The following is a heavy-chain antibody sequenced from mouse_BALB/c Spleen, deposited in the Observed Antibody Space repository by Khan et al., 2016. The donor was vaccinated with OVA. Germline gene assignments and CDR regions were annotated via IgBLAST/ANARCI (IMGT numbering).Heavy chain of an antibody. CDR1: GYSFTNYG. Sequence: QIQLVQSGPEVKKPGETVKISCKASGYSFTNYGMNWVRQAPGKGLKWMGWINTYTGEPTYADDFKGRFAFSLETSASTAYLQINNLKNEDTATYFCASGGYWYVGVWGAGTTVTVSS. J-gene: IGHJ1*01. D-gene: IGHD1-1*02. V-gene: IGHV9-3-1*01. CDR3: ASGGYWYVGV. CDR2: INTYTGEP.